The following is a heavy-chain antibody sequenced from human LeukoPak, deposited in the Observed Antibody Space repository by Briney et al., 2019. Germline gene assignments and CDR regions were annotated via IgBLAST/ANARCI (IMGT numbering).Heavy chain of an antibody. CDR2: IYHSGST. V-gene: IGHV4-4*02. J-gene: IGHJ4*02. CDR3: ARQGDSGWYYFDY. D-gene: IGHD6-19*01. CDR1: GGSISSSNW. Sequence: SETLSLTCAVSGGSISSSNWWSWVRQPPGKGLEWIGEIYHSGSTNYNPSLKSRVTISVDKSKNQFTLKLTSVTAADTAAYYCARQGDSGWYYFDYWGQGTLVTVSS.